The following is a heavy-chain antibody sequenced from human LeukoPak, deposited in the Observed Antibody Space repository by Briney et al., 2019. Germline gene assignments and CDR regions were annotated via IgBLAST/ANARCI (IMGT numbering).Heavy chain of an antibody. CDR1: GFTFSSYA. CDR2: ISGSGGST. Sequence: GGSLRLSCAASGFTFSSYAMSWVRQAPGKGLEWVSAISGSGGSTYYADSVKGRFTISRDNPKNTLYLQMNSLRAEDTAVYYCAGHYDFWSGYTRYYYYYYGMDVWGQGTTVTVSS. CDR3: AGHYDFWSGYTRYYYYYYGMDV. J-gene: IGHJ6*02. V-gene: IGHV3-23*01. D-gene: IGHD3-3*01.